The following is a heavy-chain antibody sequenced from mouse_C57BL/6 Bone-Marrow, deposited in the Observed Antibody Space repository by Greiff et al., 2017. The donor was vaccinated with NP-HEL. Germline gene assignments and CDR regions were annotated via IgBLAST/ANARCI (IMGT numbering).Heavy chain of an antibody. CDR2: IYPGEGDT. CDR1: GYAFSSSW. Sequence: QVQLQQSGPELVKPGASVKISCKASGYAFSSSWMNWVKQRPGKGLEWIGRIYPGEGDTNYNGKFKGKATLTADKSSSTAYMQLSSLTSEDSAVYFCARRIRYSYVSSPYWYFDVWGTGTTVTVSS. V-gene: IGHV1-82*01. CDR3: ARRIRYSYVSSPYWYFDV. J-gene: IGHJ1*03. D-gene: IGHD1-1*01.